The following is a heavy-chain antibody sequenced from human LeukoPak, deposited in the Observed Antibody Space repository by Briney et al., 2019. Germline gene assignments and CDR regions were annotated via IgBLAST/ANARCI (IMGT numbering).Heavy chain of an antibody. J-gene: IGHJ3*02. V-gene: IGHV3-72*01. D-gene: IGHD1-26*01. CDR3: TRDPEDVGSYDAFDI. Sequence: GGSLRLSCAASGFTFSDHYMDWVRKAPGKELEWVGRTRNKANGYTTEYAASVGGRFIISRDDSKNSLYLQMNSLKTEDTAVYYCTRDPEDVGSYDAFDIWGQGTMVTVAS. CDR1: GFTFSDHY. CDR2: TRNKANGYTT.